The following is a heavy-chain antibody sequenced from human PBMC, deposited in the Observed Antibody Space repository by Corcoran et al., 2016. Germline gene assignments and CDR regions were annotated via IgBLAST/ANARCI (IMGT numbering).Heavy chain of an antibody. CDR2: IDWDDDK. CDR3: ARSRGLDGYIHFDY. Sequence: QVTLKESGPALVKPTQTLTLTCTFSGFSLSTSGMRVSWIRQPPGKALEWLARIDWDDDKFYSTSLKTRLTISKDTSKNQVVLTMTNMDPVDTATYYCARSRGLDGYIHFDYWGQGTLVTVSS. CDR1: GFSLSTSGMR. D-gene: IGHD5-12*01. V-gene: IGHV2-70*04. J-gene: IGHJ4*02.